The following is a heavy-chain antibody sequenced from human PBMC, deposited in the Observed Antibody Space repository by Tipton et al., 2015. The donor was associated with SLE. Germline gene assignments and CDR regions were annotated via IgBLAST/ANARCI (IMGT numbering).Heavy chain of an antibody. V-gene: IGHV4-30-4*01. Sequence: TLSLTCTVSGGSISSGDYYWSWIRQPPGKGLEWIGYIYYSGSTYYNPSLKSRVTISVDTSKNQFSLKLSSVTAADTAVYYCARDRGGQESYYGSESYGNWFDPWGQGTLVTVSS. J-gene: IGHJ5*02. CDR2: IYYSGST. CDR1: GGSISSGDYY. CDR3: ARDRGGQESYYGSESYGNWFDP. D-gene: IGHD3-10*01.